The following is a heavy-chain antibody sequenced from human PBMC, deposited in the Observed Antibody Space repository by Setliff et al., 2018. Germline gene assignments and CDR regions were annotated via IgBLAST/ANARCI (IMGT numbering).Heavy chain of an antibody. CDR1: GYIFSAYH. CDR2: IRPLRGDT. J-gene: IGHJ6*03. Sequence: ASVKVSCKASGYIFSAYHVHWVRQAPGQSPEWVGCIRPLRGDTKSAQKFQGRLTMTGDASINTAFMELTGLTSDDTAVYYCARAPSGTGFYHFFSYMDVWGKGTTVTVSS. V-gene: IGHV1-2*02. D-gene: IGHD1-7*01. CDR3: ARAPSGTGFYHFFSYMDV.